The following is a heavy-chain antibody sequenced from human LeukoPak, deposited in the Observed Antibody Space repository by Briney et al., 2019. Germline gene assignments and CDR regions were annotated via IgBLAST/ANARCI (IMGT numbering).Heavy chain of an antibody. D-gene: IGHD3-3*01. CDR1: GFTFSNAW. J-gene: IGHJ3*02. Sequence: GGSLRLSCAASGFTFSNAWMSWVRQAPGKGLEWVGRIKSKTDGGTTDYAAPVKGRFTISRDNSKSIAYLQMNSLKTWDTGVHYCTRDSPDLWSSYYSEAFDIWGQGTKVTVSS. V-gene: IGHV3-15*01. CDR3: TRDSPDLWSSYYSEAFDI. CDR2: IKSKTDGGTT.